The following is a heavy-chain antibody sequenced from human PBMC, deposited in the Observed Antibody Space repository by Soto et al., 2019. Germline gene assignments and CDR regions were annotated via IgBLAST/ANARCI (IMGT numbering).Heavy chain of an antibody. Sequence: PSETLSLTCTVSGGSISSGDYYWSWIRQPPGKGLEWIGYIYYSGSTYYNPSLKSRLTISIDTSKNQFSLRLSSVTAADTAVYYCARAQTAGTLVYFDYWGQGTLVTVSS. CDR3: ARAQTAGTLVYFDY. CDR1: GGSISSGDYY. V-gene: IGHV4-30-4*02. D-gene: IGHD6-13*01. J-gene: IGHJ4*02. CDR2: IYYSGST.